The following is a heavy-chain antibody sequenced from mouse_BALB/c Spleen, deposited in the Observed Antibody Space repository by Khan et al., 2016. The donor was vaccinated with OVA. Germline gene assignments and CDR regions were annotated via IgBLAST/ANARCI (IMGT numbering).Heavy chain of an antibody. CDR2: IAPGSGRT. J-gene: IGHJ4*01. V-gene: IGHV1S41*01. CDR1: GYTFTSYW. CDR3: TRENYNGRTCYAMDY. Sequence: DLVRPGASVKLSCKASGYTFTSYWINWVKQRPGQGLEWIGRIAPGSGRTHYNEMFKGKATLTVDTSSSTAYIQLSSLSYEDSAVFVYTRENYNGRTCYAMDYWGQGTSVTVSS. D-gene: IGHD1-1*01.